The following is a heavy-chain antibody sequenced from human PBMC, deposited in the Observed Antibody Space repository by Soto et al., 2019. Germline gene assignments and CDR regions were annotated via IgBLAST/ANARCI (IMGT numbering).Heavy chain of an antibody. CDR2: VYYSGST. Sequence: QVQLQESGPGLVKPSQTLSLTCTVAGGSISSGGYYWGCILQHPGKGLEWIGYVYYSGSTYYNLSLKSRVTISVDTSKTEFSLKLSSVTAAATAVYYCARDDAVRRDGYFDYWGQGTLVTVSS. CDR3: ARDDAVRRDGYFDY. V-gene: IGHV4-31*03. CDR1: GGSISSGGYY. J-gene: IGHJ4*02.